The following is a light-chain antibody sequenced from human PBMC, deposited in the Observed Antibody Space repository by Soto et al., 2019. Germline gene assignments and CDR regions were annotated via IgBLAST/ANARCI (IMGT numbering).Light chain of an antibody. CDR1: SSDVGGSNF. CDR2: DAA. J-gene: IGLJ1*01. Sequence: QSVLTQPASVSDSPGQSITISCTGTSSDVGGSNFVSWYQQHPGKPPKLIIYDAANRPSGVSNRFSGSKSGSTASLIISRLQTEDEADYYCVSYTSSTTYVFGTGTKVT. CDR3: VSYTSSTTYV. V-gene: IGLV2-14*03.